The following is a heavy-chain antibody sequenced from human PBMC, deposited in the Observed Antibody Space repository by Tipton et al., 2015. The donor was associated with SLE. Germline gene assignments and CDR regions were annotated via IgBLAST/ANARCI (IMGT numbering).Heavy chain of an antibody. D-gene: IGHD2-15*01. Sequence: TLSLTCTVSGGSVSRSYCSWIRQSAGKGLEWIGRIYTTEDTKYNPSLKRRVTMSVDTSKNQFSLRLTSVTAADTAIYYCATGSWTTFDYWGQGTVVTVSS. CDR3: ATGSWTTFDY. V-gene: IGHV4-4*07. CDR1: GGSVSRSY. CDR2: IYTTEDT. J-gene: IGHJ4*02.